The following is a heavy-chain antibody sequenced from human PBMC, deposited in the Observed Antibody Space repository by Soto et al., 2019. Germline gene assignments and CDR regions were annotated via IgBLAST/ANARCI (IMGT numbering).Heavy chain of an antibody. J-gene: IGHJ4*02. CDR2: AYQSGST. V-gene: IGHV4-39*01. Sequence: SETLSLTCIVSNGSISNSGSYWGWIRQPPGKGLEWIGNAYQSGSTYYNPSLKSRVTISVDTSKNQFSLKLTSVTAADTAVFYCAGLYPYESTGYHLDYWGQGILVTVSS. D-gene: IGHD3-22*01. CDR1: NGSISNSGSY. CDR3: AGLYPYESTGYHLDY.